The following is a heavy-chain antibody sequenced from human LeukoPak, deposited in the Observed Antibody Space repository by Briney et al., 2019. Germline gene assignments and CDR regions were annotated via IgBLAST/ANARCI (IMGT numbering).Heavy chain of an antibody. CDR1: GFTFSHYS. Sequence: GGSLRLSCAGSGFTFSHYSMNWVRQAPGKGLEWVASFGSDLSFRSVADSLKGRFTISRDNAKNSLYLQMNSLRAEDTAMYYCARTPMGIAVAGTYFQHWGQGTLVIVST. CDR2: FGSDLSFR. J-gene: IGHJ1*01. D-gene: IGHD6-19*01. CDR3: ARTPMGIAVAGTYFQH. V-gene: IGHV3-21*01.